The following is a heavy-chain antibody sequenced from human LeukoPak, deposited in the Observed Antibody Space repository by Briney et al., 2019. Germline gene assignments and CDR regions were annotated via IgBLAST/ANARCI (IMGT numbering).Heavy chain of an antibody. Sequence: GASVKVSCKASGYTFTSYGISWVRQAPGQGLEWMGWISAYNGNTNYAQKLQGRVTMTTDTSTCTAYMELRSLRSDDTAVYYCARSEVRYFDWPNYFDYWGQGTLVTVSS. V-gene: IGHV1-18*01. CDR3: ARSEVRYFDWPNYFDY. CDR1: GYTFTSYG. CDR2: ISAYNGNT. D-gene: IGHD3-9*01. J-gene: IGHJ4*02.